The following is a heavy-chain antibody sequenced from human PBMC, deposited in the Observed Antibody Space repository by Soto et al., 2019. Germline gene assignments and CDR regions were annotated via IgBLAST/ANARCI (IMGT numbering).Heavy chain of an antibody. D-gene: IGHD5-18*01. CDR3: ARIGYTYGMDV. CDR1: GGSTSSSGFY. V-gene: IGHV4-31*03. Sequence: PSETLSLTCTVSGGSTSSSGFYWSWIRQHTGKGRDWLGYIYYSGISYYNPSLKSRVSISLDTSTNQFSMTLNCVTAADMAVYFRARIGYTYGMDVWGQGATVTVS. J-gene: IGHJ6*02. CDR2: IYYSGIS.